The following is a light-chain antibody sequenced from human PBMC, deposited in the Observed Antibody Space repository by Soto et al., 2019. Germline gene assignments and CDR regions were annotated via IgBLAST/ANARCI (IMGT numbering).Light chain of an antibody. CDR2: AAS. Sequence: DIQVTQSPSSVSASVGDTVTITCRATQDIRSWLAWYQQEPGKAPKLLIYAASSLQTGVPSRFSGSGSGTEFTLTISGLQPGDFATYFCQQADSVPYTFGQGTKLEIK. CDR1: QDIRSW. J-gene: IGKJ2*01. V-gene: IGKV1-12*01. CDR3: QQADSVPYT.